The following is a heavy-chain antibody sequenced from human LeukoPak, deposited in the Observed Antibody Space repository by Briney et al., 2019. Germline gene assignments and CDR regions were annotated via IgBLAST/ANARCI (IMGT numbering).Heavy chain of an antibody. CDR1: GGSFSGYY. J-gene: IGHJ4*02. CDR3: ARGLSISI. V-gene: IGHV4-34*01. CDR2: INHSGST. D-gene: IGHD2/OR15-2a*01. Sequence: PSETLSLTCAVYGGSFSGYYWSWIRQPPGKGLEWIGEINHSGSTNYNPSLKSRVTISVDTSKNQFSLKLSSVTAADTAVYYCARGLSISIWGQGTLVTVSS.